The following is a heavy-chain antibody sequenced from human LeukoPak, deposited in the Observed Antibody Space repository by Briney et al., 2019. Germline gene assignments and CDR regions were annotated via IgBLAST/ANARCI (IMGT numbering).Heavy chain of an antibody. J-gene: IGHJ4*02. CDR3: ARVSRGKLDY. CDR2: IRYDGSNK. Sequence: GGSLRLSCAASGFTFSSYGMHWVRQAPGKGLEWVAFIRYDGSNKYYADSVKGRFTISRDNAKNSLYLQMNSLRAEDTAVYYCARVSRGKLDYWGQGTLVTVSS. V-gene: IGHV3-30*02. D-gene: IGHD1-26*01. CDR1: GFTFSSYG.